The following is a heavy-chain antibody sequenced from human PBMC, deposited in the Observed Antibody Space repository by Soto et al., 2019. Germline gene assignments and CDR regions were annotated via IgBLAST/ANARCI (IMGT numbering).Heavy chain of an antibody. D-gene: IGHD6-13*01. CDR3: ARGQDIAAAYFHYYYYMDV. CDR2: MNPNSGNT. CDR1: GYTFTGYY. V-gene: IGHV1-8*02. J-gene: IGHJ6*03. Sequence: ASVKVSCKASGYTFTGYYMHWVRQATGQGLEWMGWMNPNSGNTGYAQKFQGRVTMTRNTSISTAYMELSSLRSEDTAVYYCARGQDIAAAYFHYYYYMDVWGKGTTVTVSS.